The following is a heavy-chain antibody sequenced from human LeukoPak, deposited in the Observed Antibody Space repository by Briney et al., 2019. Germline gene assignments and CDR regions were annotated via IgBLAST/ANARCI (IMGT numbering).Heavy chain of an antibody. D-gene: IGHD3-16*01. CDR2: INSDGSST. CDR1: GFTFSSYW. Sequence: GGSLRLSCAASGFTFSSYWMHWVRQAPGKGLVWVSRINSDGSSTGYADSVKGRFTISRDNAKNTLSLQMNSLRTEDTAVYFCTGAEGGYFFDQWGQGTLVTVSS. CDR3: TGAEGGYFFDQ. V-gene: IGHV3-74*01. J-gene: IGHJ4*02.